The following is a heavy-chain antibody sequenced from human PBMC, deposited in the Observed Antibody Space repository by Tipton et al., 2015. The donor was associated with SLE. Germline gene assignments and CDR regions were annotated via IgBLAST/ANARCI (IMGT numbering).Heavy chain of an antibody. V-gene: IGHV4-4*08. J-gene: IGHJ3*02. CDR3: ASSRGVAVRAFDI. CDR2: IYTSGST. CDR1: GGSISSYY. D-gene: IGHD6-19*01. Sequence: TLSLTCTVSGGSISSYYLSWIRPPPGKGLEWIGYIYTSGSTNYNPSLKSRVTTSVDTPKNQFSLKLSSVTAAATAVYYCASSRGVAVRAFDIWGRGTMVTVSS.